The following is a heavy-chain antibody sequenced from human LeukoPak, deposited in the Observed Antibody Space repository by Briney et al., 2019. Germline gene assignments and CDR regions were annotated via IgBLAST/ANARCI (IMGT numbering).Heavy chain of an antibody. V-gene: IGHV1-46*01. CDR2: INPSGDST. CDR1: GYTFTSYD. D-gene: IGHD2-21*02. Sequence: ASVKVSCKASGYTFTSYDMHWVRQAPGQGLEWMGIINPSGDSTSYAQKFQGRVTMTRDTSTGTVYMELSSLRSEDTAVYYCASVLYCGADCYSGRYFFDYWGQRTLVTVSS. J-gene: IGHJ4*02. CDR3: ASVLYCGADCYSGRYFFDY.